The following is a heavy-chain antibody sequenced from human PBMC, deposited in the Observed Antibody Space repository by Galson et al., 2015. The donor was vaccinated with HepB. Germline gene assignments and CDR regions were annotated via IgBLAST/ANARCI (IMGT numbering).Heavy chain of an antibody. CDR3: ARDGIGSGWYFDY. D-gene: IGHD6-19*01. CDR2: IWYDGSNK. J-gene: IGHJ4*02. V-gene: IGHV3-33*01. Sequence: SLRLSCAASGFAFSSYGMHWVRQAPGKGLEWVAVIWYDGSNKYYADSVKGRFTISRDNSKNTLYLQMNSLRAEDTAVYYCARDGIGSGWYFDYWGQGTLVTVSS. CDR1: GFAFSSYG.